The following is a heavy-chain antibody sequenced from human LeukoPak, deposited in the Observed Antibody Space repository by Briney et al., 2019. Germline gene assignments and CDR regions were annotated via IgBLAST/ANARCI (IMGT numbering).Heavy chain of an antibody. D-gene: IGHD3-10*01. V-gene: IGHV1-69*13. CDR1: GYTFTGYY. CDR2: IIPIFGTA. J-gene: IGHJ4*02. Sequence: SVKVSCKASGYTFTGYYMHWVRQAPGQGLEWMGGIIPIFGTANYAQKFQGRVTITADESTSTAYMELSSLRSEDTAVYYCARDSKYYYGSGSLDYWGQGTLVTVSS. CDR3: ARDSKYYYGSGSLDY.